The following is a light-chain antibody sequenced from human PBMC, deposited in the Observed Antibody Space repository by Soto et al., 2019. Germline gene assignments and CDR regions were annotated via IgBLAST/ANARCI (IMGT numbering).Light chain of an antibody. CDR3: QQYNNWPRT. V-gene: IGKV3-15*01. Sequence: EIVMTQSPATLSVSPGERATVSCRTSQSVSSSYLAWYQQKPGQAPRLLIYGASTRATGIPARFSGSGSGTEFTLTISSLQSEDFAVYYCQQYNNWPRTFGQGTKV. J-gene: IGKJ1*01. CDR2: GAS. CDR1: QSVSSSY.